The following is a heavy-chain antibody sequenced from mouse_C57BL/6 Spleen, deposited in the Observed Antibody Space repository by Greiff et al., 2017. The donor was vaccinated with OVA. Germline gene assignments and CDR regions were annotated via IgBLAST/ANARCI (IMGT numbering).Heavy chain of an antibody. D-gene: IGHD2-3*01. Sequence: VQLQQSGAELVKPGASVKLSCTASGFNIKDYYMHWVKQRTEQGLEWIGRIDPEDGESTYAPKFPGKATITADKGSNKAYLQLRSLEAEDMAVYYCARSYDGYPYWLAYWGQGTLVTVSA. CDR3: ARSYDGYPYWLAY. V-gene: IGHV14-2*01. CDR1: GFNIKDYY. CDR2: IDPEDGES. J-gene: IGHJ3*01.